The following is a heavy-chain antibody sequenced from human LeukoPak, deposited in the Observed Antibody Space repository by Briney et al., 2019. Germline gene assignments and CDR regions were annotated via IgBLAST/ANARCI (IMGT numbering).Heavy chain of an antibody. CDR2: INPNGGST. D-gene: IGHD2-21*01. V-gene: IGHV1-46*01. J-gene: IGHJ3*02. CDR1: GYTFTRYY. CDR3: ARDNSPRAFDI. Sequence: ASVKVSCKASGYTFTRYYIHWVRQAPGQGLEWMGIINPNGGSTSHAQRFQGRVTMTSDAFTNTVYMELSSLRSEDTAIFYCARDNSPRAFDIWGQGTMVTVSS.